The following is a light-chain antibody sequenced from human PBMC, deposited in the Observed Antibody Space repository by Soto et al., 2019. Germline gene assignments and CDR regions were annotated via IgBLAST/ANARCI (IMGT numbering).Light chain of an antibody. J-gene: IGLJ1*01. Sequence: QSALTQPPSVSGSPGQSVTISCTGTSSDVGSNDRVSWYQQPPGAAPKLMIYEVTNRPSGVPDRFSGSKSGNTASLTISGLQAEDEADYYCTLYTRSTPIVFGTGTKLTVL. CDR2: EVT. CDR1: SSDVGSNDR. V-gene: IGLV2-18*01. CDR3: TLYTRSTPIV.